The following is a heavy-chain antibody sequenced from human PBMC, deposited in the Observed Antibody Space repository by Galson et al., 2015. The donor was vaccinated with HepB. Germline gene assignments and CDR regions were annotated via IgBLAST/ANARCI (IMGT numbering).Heavy chain of an antibody. V-gene: IGHV1-2*05. CDR1: GYTFTGYY. Sequence: SVKVSCKASGYTFTGYYMHWVRQAPGQGLEWMGRINPNSGGTNYAQKFQGRVTMTRDTSISTAYMELSRLRSDDTVVYYCAARGNIVVVPAANFDYWGQGTLVTVSS. D-gene: IGHD2-2*01. CDR3: AARGNIVVVPAANFDY. J-gene: IGHJ4*02. CDR2: INPNSGGT.